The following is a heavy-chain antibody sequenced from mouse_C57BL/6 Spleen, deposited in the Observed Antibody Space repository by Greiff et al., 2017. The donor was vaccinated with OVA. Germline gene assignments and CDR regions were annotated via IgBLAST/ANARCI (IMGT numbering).Heavy chain of an antibody. D-gene: IGHD3-2*02. CDR1: GYTFTSYW. Sequence: QVQLQQPGAELVMPGASVKLSCKASGYTFTSYWMHWVKQRPGQGLEWIGEIDPSDSYTNYNQKFKGKSTLTVDKSSSTAYMQLSSLTSEDSAVYYCARGVRGSGYAWYAYWGQGTLVTVSA. CDR3: ARGVRGSGYAWYAY. CDR2: IDPSDSYT. V-gene: IGHV1-69*01. J-gene: IGHJ3*01.